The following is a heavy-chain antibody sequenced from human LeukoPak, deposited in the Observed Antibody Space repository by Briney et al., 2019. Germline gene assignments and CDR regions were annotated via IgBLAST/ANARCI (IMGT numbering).Heavy chain of an antibody. J-gene: IGHJ4*02. Sequence: SETLSLTCTVSGVSISSSSYYWGWIRQPPGKGLEWIGYIYYSGSTYYTPSLRGRVTISVDTSKNQFSLNLSSVTAADTAVYYCARGYSLDYWGQGTLVTVSS. CDR3: ARGYSLDY. D-gene: IGHD5-18*01. CDR2: IYYSGST. V-gene: IGHV4-30-4*08. CDR1: GVSISSSSYY.